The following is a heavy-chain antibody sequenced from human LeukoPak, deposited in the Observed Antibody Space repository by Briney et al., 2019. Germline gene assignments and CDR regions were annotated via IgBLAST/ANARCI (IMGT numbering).Heavy chain of an antibody. V-gene: IGHV3-30-3*01. D-gene: IGHD2-2*01. CDR2: ISYDGSNK. J-gene: IGHJ4*02. CDR3: ARDPGGYCSSTSCYRAHFDY. CDR1: GITFSSYA. Sequence: GGSLRLPCAASGITFSSYAMHWVRQAPGKGLEWVAVISYDGSNKYYADSVEGRFTISRDNSKNTLYLQMNSLRAEDTAVYYCARDPGGYCSSTSCYRAHFDYWGQGTLVTVSS.